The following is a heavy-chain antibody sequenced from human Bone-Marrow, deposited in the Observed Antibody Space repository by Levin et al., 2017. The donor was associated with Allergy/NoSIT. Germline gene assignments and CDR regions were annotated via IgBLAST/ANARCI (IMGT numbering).Heavy chain of an antibody. Sequence: KASETLSLTCAVYGGSFSGYYWSWIRQPPGKGLEWIGEINHSGSTNYNPSLKSRVTISVDTSKNQFSLKLSSVTAADTAVYYCARSHNLGYSYGTFDYWGQGTLVTVSS. CDR3: ARSHNLGYSYGTFDY. J-gene: IGHJ4*02. V-gene: IGHV4-34*01. CDR1: GGSFSGYY. CDR2: INHSGST. D-gene: IGHD5-18*01.